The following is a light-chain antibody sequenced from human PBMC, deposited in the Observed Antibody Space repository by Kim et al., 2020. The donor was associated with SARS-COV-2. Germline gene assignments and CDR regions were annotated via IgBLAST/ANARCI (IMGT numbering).Light chain of an antibody. J-gene: IGKJ4*02. CDR2: DAS. CDR3: QQFDTVPLP. CDR1: HDINIF. V-gene: IGKV1-33*01. Sequence: DIQMTQSPSSLSASVGDRVTITCQASHDINIFLNWFQQKPGEAPKLLISDASSLETGLPSTFSGSGSGTHFTFTISSLQPGDVATYYCQQFDTVPLPFGDGTKVDIK.